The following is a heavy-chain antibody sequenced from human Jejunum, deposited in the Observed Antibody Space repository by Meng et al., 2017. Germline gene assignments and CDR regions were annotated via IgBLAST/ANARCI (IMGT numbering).Heavy chain of an antibody. CDR3: ARHEVDFDN. V-gene: IGHV4-34*02. D-gene: IGHD1-26*01. J-gene: IGHJ4*02. CDR1: VVAIISYF. CDR2: FTRGGTT. Sequence: QVQLQHWGAGLLEPSETLSLTCAGYVVAIISYFWSLCRQAPGKGLKWVGEFTRGGTTNYNPSLKSRVTISADTSKNQFSLTLSSVSAADTAVYYCARHEVDFDNWGQGTLVTVSS.